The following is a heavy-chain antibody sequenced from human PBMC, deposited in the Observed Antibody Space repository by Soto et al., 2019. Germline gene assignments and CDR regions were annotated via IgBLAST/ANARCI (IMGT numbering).Heavy chain of an antibody. D-gene: IGHD3-10*01. Sequence: GASVKVSCKASGFTFTSSAVQWVRQARGQRLEWIGWIVVGSGNTSYAQKLQGRVTMTTDTSTSTAYMELRSLRSDDTAVYYCARDIYGSDYWGQGTLVTVSS. CDR3: ARDIYGSDY. J-gene: IGHJ4*02. V-gene: IGHV1-58*01. CDR1: GFTFTSSA. CDR2: IVVGSGNT.